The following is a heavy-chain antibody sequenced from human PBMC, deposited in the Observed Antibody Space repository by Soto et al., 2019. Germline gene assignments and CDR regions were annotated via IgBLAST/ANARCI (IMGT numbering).Heavy chain of an antibody. CDR3: VRGGGGGLFEH. Sequence: QVHLVESGGGLVKPGGSLRLSCPTSGFPFSDYYMSWIRQAPGKGLEWLSHISPKSTYRNYADSVKGRFTISRDNTKSSLFLQMHSLGVEDTAVYYCVRGGGGGLFEHWGQGVLVTVSS. J-gene: IGHJ4*02. D-gene: IGHD2-21*01. CDR1: GFPFSDYY. CDR2: ISPKSTYR. V-gene: IGHV3-11*06.